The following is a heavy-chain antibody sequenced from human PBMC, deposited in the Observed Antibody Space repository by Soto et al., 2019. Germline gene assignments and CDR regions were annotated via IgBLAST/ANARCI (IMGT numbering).Heavy chain of an antibody. Sequence: SETLSLTCAVYFASFSGYYWTWVRQPPGKGLEWIGEINHRGSTSYNPSLKSRVTISVDTSKNQFSLRLSSVTAADTAVYYCARGEGSGWYFDYWGQGTRVTVS. D-gene: IGHD6-19*01. CDR2: INHRGST. CDR3: ARGEGSGWYFDY. V-gene: IGHV4-34*01. CDR1: FASFSGYY. J-gene: IGHJ4*02.